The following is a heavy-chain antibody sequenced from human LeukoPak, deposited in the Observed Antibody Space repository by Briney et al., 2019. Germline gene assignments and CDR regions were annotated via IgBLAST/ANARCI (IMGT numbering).Heavy chain of an antibody. V-gene: IGHV4-38-2*02. Sequence: SETLSLTCTVSGYSISSGYYWGWIRQPPGKGLEWIGSIYHSGSTYYNPSLKSRVTISVDTSKNQFSLKLSSVTAADTAVYYCASFPMYCSGGSCYGFDYWGQGTLVTVSS. CDR2: IYHSGST. J-gene: IGHJ4*02. CDR1: GYSISSGYY. CDR3: ASFPMYCSGGSCYGFDY. D-gene: IGHD2-15*01.